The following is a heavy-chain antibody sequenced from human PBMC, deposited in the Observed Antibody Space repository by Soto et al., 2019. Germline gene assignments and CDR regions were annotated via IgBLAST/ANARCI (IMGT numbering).Heavy chain of an antibody. V-gene: IGHV5-51*01. CDR2: IFPRDSDT. CDR3: ARHPHNTSTAGFYYYGMDL. D-gene: IGHD1-20*01. J-gene: IGHJ6*02. Sequence: PGESLKISCKASGYDFTNNWIGWVRQMPGKGLEWMGIIFPRDSDTSYSPSFQGQVTISADKSITTAYLQWSSLEASDTAIYFCARHPHNTSTAGFYYYGMDLWGQGTTVTVSS. CDR1: GYDFTNNW.